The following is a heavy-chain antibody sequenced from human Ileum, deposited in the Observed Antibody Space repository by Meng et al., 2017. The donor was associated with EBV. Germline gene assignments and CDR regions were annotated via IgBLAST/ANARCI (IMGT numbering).Heavy chain of an antibody. V-gene: IGHV1-18*01. CDR1: GYIFNNYG. CDR2: ISAYNGNT. CDR3: ARDLPGGTKGTWLDL. D-gene: IGHD1-14*01. J-gene: IGHJ5*02. Sequence: QVQLVPSGAEVKKPGASVTVSCQDSGYIFNNYGVSWVRQAPGQGPEWMGWISAYNGNTNYAQNFQGRFTMTTDTSTSTAYMELRSLRSDDTAVYYCARDLPGGTKGTWLDLWGQGTLVTVSS.